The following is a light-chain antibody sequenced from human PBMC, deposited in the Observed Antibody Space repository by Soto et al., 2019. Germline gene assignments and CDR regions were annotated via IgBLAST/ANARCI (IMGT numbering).Light chain of an antibody. V-gene: IGKV1-33*01. CDR3: QQTYSTPPT. Sequence: DIQMTQSPSSLSASVGDRVTITCQASQDISNSLNWYQQRPGKAPNLLIYDASNLETGVPSRFSGSGSGTHFTLTISSLQPEDIATYFCQQTYSTPPTFGQGTKVDIK. CDR1: QDISNS. J-gene: IGKJ1*01. CDR2: DAS.